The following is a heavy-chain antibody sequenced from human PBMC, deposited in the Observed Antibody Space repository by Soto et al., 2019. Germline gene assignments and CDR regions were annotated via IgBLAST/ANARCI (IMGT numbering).Heavy chain of an antibody. CDR1: GFSFSHYA. D-gene: IGHD3-10*01. V-gene: IGHV3-30*04. CDR2: ISYDGENQ. J-gene: IGHJ5*02. CDR3: VSPHSESSNAFDL. Sequence: GGSLRLSCAASGFSFSHYAMHWVRQPPGKGLEWVALISYDGENQYFTDSVRGRFTISRDNSKTAVYLEMNDLRPDDTATYYCVSPHSESSNAFDLWGQGTLVTVSS.